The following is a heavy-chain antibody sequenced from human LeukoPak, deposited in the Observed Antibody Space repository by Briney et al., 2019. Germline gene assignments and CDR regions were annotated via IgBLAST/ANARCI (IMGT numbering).Heavy chain of an antibody. CDR3: ARSGRGYSYGYPEGY. V-gene: IGHV3-21*01. J-gene: IGHJ4*02. CDR2: ITSYSNYM. CDR1: GFTFSSYT. Sequence: GGSLRLSCAASGFTFSSYTMNWVRQAPGKGLEWVSSITSYSNYMYYADSVKGRFTISRDKARNSLYLQMNSLRAVDTAVYYCARSGRGYSYGYPEGYWGQGTLVTVSS. D-gene: IGHD5-18*01.